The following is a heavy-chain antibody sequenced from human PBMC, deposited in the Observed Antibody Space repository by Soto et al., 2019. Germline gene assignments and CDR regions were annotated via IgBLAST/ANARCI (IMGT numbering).Heavy chain of an antibody. CDR2: ISAYNGNT. D-gene: IGHD3-16*02. V-gene: IGHV1-18*01. J-gene: IGHJ4*02. CDR3: ARDQGGALHLEELSLLGFDY. Sequence: QVQLVQSGAEVKKPGASVKVSCKASGYTFTSYGISWARQDPGHGLEWMGWISAYNGNTNYAQKLHGRVTMTTDTSTSTAYMELRSLRSADTAVYYCARDQGGALHLEELSLLGFDYWGQGTLVTVSS. CDR1: GYTFTSYG.